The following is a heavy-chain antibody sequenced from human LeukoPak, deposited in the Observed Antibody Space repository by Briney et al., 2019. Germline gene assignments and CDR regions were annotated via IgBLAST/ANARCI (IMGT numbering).Heavy chain of an antibody. CDR2: IYPADSDT. CDR1: GYIFTTYW. J-gene: IGHJ4*02. D-gene: IGHD4-17*01. V-gene: IGHV5-51*01. CDR3: ASTGYGDYPPYFDY. Sequence: GEPLKISCKGSGYIFTTYWIGWVRQMPGKGLEWMGIIYPADSDTRYSPSFQGQVTISADKSISTAYLQWSSLKASDTAMYYCASTGYGDYPPYFDYWGQGTLVTVSS.